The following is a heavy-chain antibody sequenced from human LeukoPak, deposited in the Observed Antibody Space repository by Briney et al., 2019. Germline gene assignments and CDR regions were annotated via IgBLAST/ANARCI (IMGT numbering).Heavy chain of an antibody. D-gene: IGHD3-16*02. V-gene: IGHV3-23*01. CDR2: ISGSGGST. J-gene: IGHJ3*02. CDR1: GFTFSSYA. Sequence: PGGSLRLSCAASGFTFSSYAMSWVRQAPGKGLEWVSAISGSGGSTYYADSVKGRFTISRDNSKNTLYLQMNSLRAEDTAVYYCANSYYDYVWGSYRPDDAFDIWGQGTMVTVSS. CDR3: ANSYYDYVWGSYRPDDAFDI.